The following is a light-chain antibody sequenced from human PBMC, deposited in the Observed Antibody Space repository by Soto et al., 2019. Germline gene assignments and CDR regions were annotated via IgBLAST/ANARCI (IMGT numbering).Light chain of an antibody. V-gene: IGKV3-20*01. J-gene: IGKJ4*01. Sequence: EIVLTQSPGTLSLSPGDSATLSCRASQSVNRNYLAWYQQKPGQAPRLLIFDASSRATGIPDRFSGSGSETDFTLTLTRLEAEDFAVYHCQHYGTSPLTFGGGTKLEIK. CDR3: QHYGTSPLT. CDR2: DAS. CDR1: QSVNRNY.